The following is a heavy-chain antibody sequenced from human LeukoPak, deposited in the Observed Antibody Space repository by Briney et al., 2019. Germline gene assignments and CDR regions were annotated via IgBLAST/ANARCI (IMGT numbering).Heavy chain of an antibody. CDR1: GYSFTSYW. CDR2: IYPGDSDT. CDR3: ARSPGIPGAWVYFDY. Sequence: GESLKISCKGSGYSFTSYWIGWVRQMPGKGLEWMGIIYPGDSDTRYSPSFQGQVTISADKSISTAYLQWSSLKASDTAMYYCARSPGIPGAWVYFDYWGQGTLVTVSS. V-gene: IGHV5-51*01. D-gene: IGHD1-26*01. J-gene: IGHJ4*02.